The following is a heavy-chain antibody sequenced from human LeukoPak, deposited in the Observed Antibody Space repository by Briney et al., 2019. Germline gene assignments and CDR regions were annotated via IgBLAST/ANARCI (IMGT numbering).Heavy chain of an antibody. Sequence: GGSLRLSCAASGYIFGVSGMSWVRQAPGKGLEGVSAISGSGGSTYYADSVNRPFTISTHNSNSAVFLQLNSLTPEDSAMYYCARDQVRHIAGAAYGSFDLWGQGTLVSVSS. J-gene: IGHJ5*02. CDR1: GYIFGVSG. V-gene: IGHV3-23*01. D-gene: IGHD2-21*01. CDR3: ARDQVRHIAGAAYGSFDL. CDR2: ISGSGGST.